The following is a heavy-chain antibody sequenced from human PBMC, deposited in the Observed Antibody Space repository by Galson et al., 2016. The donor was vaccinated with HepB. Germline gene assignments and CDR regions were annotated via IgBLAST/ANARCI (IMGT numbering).Heavy chain of an antibody. CDR2: ISAYNGET. CDR3: ARWDGGCDGYCYIYDY. D-gene: IGHD2-21*02. J-gene: IGHJ4*02. Sequence: QSGAEVKKPGASMKVSCKTSGYTFTNYGIGWVRQAPGQGLEWMGWISAYNGETDSAQKFQGRITMTTDASTGTAYMELRTLRSDDTAVYYCARWDGGCDGYCYIYDYWGQGTLVTVSS. V-gene: IGHV1-18*01. CDR1: GYTFTNYG.